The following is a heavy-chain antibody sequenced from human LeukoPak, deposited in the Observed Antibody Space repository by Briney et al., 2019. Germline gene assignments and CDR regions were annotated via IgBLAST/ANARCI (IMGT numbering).Heavy chain of an antibody. CDR3: ARDSAKGGSKGAIGATDY. J-gene: IGHJ4*02. V-gene: IGHV3-7*01. D-gene: IGHD1-26*01. CDR1: GFIFSNNW. CDR2: IKEDGSEK. Sequence: GGPLRLSCAASGFIFSNNWMSWVRQAPGKGLEWVANIKEDGSEKHYVDSVKGRFTISRDNAKNSLYLQMNSLRAEDTAVYYCARDSAKGGSKGAIGATDYWGQGTLVTVSS.